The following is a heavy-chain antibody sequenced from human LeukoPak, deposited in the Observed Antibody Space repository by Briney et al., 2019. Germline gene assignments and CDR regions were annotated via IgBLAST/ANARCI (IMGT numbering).Heavy chain of an antibody. CDR3: TRDSGTYSWLDP. D-gene: IGHD1-26*01. J-gene: IGHJ5*02. V-gene: IGHV3-73*01. CDR1: GFTFSGSA. CDR2: IDKKDNFYAT. Sequence: PGGSLRLSCAASGFTFSGSAIHWVRQSSGKGLEWVGHIDKKDNFYATTSAASVTGRFTISRDDSKNTAYLQMNSPKTEDTALYYCTRDSGTYSWLDPWGQGTLVTVSS.